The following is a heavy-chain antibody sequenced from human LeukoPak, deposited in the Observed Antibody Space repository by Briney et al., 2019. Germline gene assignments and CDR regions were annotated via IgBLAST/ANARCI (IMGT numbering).Heavy chain of an antibody. CDR1: GFTFNTYA. CDR2: ISYDGTNK. CDR3: ARGDLYGSGSYSLTEY. D-gene: IGHD3-10*01. Sequence: GGSLRLSCAASGFTFNTYAMHWVRQAPGKGLEWVALISYDGTNKYYADSVKGRFTISRDNSKNTLYLQMNSLRPEDTAVYYCARGDLYGSGSYSLTEYWGQGTLVTVSS. V-gene: IGHV3-30*04. J-gene: IGHJ4*02.